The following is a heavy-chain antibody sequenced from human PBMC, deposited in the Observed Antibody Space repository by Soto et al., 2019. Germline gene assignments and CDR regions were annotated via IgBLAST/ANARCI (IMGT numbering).Heavy chain of an antibody. V-gene: IGHV1-18*01. CDR3: ARGGSYYDDVIHGAFDI. D-gene: IGHD1-26*01. Sequence: QVQLVQSGAEVKKPGASVKVSCKASGYTFTSYGISWVRQAPGQGLEWMGWISAYNGNTNYAQKLQGRVTMTTDTSTSTAYVELRSLRSDDTAVYYWARGGSYYDDVIHGAFDIWGQGTMVTVSS. CDR1: GYTFTSYG. J-gene: IGHJ3*02. CDR2: ISAYNGNT.